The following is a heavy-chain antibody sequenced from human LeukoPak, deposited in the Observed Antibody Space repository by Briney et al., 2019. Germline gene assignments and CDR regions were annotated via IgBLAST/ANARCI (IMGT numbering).Heavy chain of an antibody. CDR2: TTSSAKTI. CDR3: ARQATCSDNCYYRHFDL. V-gene: IGHV3-48*01. CDR1: GFTFSSYT. J-gene: IGHJ4*02. Sequence: GGSLRLSCAASGFTFSSYTMNWVRQAPGKGLEWVSYTTSSAKTIYYADSVEGRFTISRDNAKNSLYLQMSSLRAEGTAVYYCARQATCSDNCYYRHFDLWGQGTMVTVSS. D-gene: IGHD2-21*01.